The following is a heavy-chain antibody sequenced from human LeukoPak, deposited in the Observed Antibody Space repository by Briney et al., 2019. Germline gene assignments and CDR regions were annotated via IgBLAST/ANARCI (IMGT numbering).Heavy chain of an antibody. CDR2: VSGNGDTK. CDR1: GFYFTDYA. D-gene: IGHD2-21*02. V-gene: IGHV3-23*01. J-gene: IGHJ4*01. CDR3: ARGSTSTAPGWVY. Sequence: GGSLRLSCAASGFYFTDYAMSWARQAPGKGLEWLSAVSGNGDTKDYVDSVKGRFTISRDNSRNTVHLQIDNLRTEDTAVYYCARGSTSTAPGWVYWGHGTPVTVSS.